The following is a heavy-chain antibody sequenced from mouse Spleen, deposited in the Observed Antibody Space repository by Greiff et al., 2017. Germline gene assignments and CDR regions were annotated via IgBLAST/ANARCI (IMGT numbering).Heavy chain of an antibody. CDR3: ARDGNYDWYFDV. CDR1: GYTFTDYY. J-gene: IGHJ1*01. CDR2: INPNNGGT. D-gene: IGHD2-1*01. Sequence: VQLQQSGPELVKPGASVKISCKASGYTFTDYYMNWVKQSHGKSLEWIGDINPNNGGTSYNQKFKGKATLTVDKSSSTAYMELRSLTSEDSAVYYCARDGNYDWYFDVWGAGTTVTVSS. V-gene: IGHV1-26*01.